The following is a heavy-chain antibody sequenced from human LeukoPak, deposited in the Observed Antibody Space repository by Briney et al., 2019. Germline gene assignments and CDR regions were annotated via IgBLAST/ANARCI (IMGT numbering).Heavy chain of an antibody. CDR2: ISWNSGSI. CDR1: GFTFDDYA. D-gene: IGHD3-16*01. CDR3: AKEAGGSIFNWFDP. Sequence: PGGSLRLSCAASGFTFDDYAMHWVRQAPGKGLEWVSGISWNSGSIGYADSVKGRFTISRDNAKNSLYLQMNSLRAEDTALYYCAKEAGGSIFNWFDPWGQGTLVTVSS. J-gene: IGHJ5*02. V-gene: IGHV3-9*01.